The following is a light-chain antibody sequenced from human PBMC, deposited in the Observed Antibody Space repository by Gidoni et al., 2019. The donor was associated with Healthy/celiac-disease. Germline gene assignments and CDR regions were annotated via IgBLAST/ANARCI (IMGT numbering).Light chain of an antibody. CDR3: QQGYSTPRT. CDR2: AAS. CDR1: QSISSY. J-gene: IGKJ1*01. V-gene: IGKV1-39*01. Sequence: DIQTTQSPSSLSASVGDRVTITCRASQSISSYLNWYQQKPGKAPKLLIYAASSLQSGVPSRFSGSGSGTDFTLTISSLQPEDFATYYCQQGYSTPRTFGQXTKVEIK.